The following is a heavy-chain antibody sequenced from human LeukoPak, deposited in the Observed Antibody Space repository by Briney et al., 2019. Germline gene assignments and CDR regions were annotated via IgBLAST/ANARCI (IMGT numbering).Heavy chain of an antibody. Sequence: ASVNVSCTVSGYTLTELSMHWVRQAPGKGREWMGGFDPEDGETIYAQKFQGRVTMTEDTSTDTAYMELSSLRSEDTAVYYCATVPGGDYYYGMDVWGQGTTVTVSS. V-gene: IGHV1-24*01. CDR3: ATVPGGDYYYGMDV. CDR1: GYTLTELS. CDR2: FDPEDGET. J-gene: IGHJ6*02. D-gene: IGHD1-14*01.